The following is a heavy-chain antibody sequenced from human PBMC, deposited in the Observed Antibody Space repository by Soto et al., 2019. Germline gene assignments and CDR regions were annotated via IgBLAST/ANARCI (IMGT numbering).Heavy chain of an antibody. Sequence: GESLKISCNGSGYSFTSYLIGWVRQMPGKGLEWMGIIYPGDSDTRYSPSFQGQVTISADKSISTAYLQWSSLKASDTAMYYCATGIVGPREAFDIWGQGTMVTVSS. CDR3: ATGIVGPREAFDI. CDR2: IYPGDSDT. V-gene: IGHV5-51*01. CDR1: GYSFTSYL. D-gene: IGHD1-26*01. J-gene: IGHJ3*02.